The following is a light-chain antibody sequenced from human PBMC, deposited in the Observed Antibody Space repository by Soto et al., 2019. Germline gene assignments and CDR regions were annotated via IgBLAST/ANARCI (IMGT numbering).Light chain of an antibody. Sequence: QSALTQPPSVSGAPGQRVTISCTGNNSNLGAGYDVHWYQQLPGAAPKLVIFGNRNRPSGVPERFSGSKSGTSASLAITGLQAEHEADYYCQAYDYSLTAFVFGGGTKLTVL. CDR2: GNR. V-gene: IGLV1-40*01. CDR1: NSNLGAGYD. J-gene: IGLJ3*02. CDR3: QAYDYSLTAFV.